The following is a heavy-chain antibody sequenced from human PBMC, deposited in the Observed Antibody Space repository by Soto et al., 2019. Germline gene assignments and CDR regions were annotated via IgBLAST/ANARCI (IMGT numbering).Heavy chain of an antibody. D-gene: IGHD6-13*01. J-gene: IGHJ6*02. CDR2: IKPDGSET. Sequence: EVQLVESGGALVQPGGSLRLSCVASEFTSSIYWMTWVRQAPGKGLEWVANIKPDGSETYYLDSVKGRFTISRDNTKNLVYLQMNSPRVEDTAVYYCARAKAREVAATILRYSALDVWGQGTTVTVSS. CDR3: ARAKAREVAATILRYSALDV. CDR1: EFTSSIYW. V-gene: IGHV3-7*03.